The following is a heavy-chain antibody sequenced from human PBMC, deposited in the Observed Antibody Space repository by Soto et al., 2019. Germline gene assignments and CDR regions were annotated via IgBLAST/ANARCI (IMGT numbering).Heavy chain of an antibody. CDR3: ARLMGTSFDL. V-gene: IGHV3-72*01. J-gene: IGHJ4*02. CDR2: ARNKANDYTT. Sequence: GWSLRLSCAASGFTFSDHHMDWIRQAPGKGLEWVGRARNKANDYTTAYAASVKSRFTISRDDAKNSLSLQMNSLKTEDTAVYFCARLMGTSFDLWGQGTMVTVYS. CDR1: GFTFSDHH. D-gene: IGHD2-8*01.